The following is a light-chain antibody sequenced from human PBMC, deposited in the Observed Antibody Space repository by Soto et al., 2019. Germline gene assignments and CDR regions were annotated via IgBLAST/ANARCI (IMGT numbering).Light chain of an antibody. V-gene: IGKV1D-8*01. CDR1: QGISSD. J-gene: IGKJ1*01. CDR3: QQYYSFPRT. CDR2: AAC. Sequence: VIWMTQSPSLLSASTGDRVTISCLMSQGISSDLAWYQQKPGKAPELLSYAACTLQSGVPSRFSGSGYGTDFTLTISCLQSEDFATYYYQQYYSFPRTFGQGTKVEIK.